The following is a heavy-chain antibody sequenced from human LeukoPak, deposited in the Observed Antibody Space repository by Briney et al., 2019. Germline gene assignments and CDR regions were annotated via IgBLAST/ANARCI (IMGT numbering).Heavy chain of an antibody. D-gene: IGHD6-19*01. J-gene: IGHJ1*01. CDR3: ARVPITLAGTKDAKYFQH. CDR1: GFAFSRYW. CDR2: INSDGSST. V-gene: IGHV3-74*01. Sequence: GGSLRLSCAASGFAFSRYWMHWVRQAPGKGLVWVSRINSDGSSTNYADSVKGRFTISRGNAKNTLYLQMNSLRAEDTAVYYCARVPITLAGTKDAKYFQHWGQGTLVSVSS.